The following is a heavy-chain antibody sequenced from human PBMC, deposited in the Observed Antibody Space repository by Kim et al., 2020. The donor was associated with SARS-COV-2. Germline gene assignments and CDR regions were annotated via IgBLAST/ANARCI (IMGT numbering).Heavy chain of an antibody. CDR2: FSSSGSYI. D-gene: IGHD1-1*01. CDR1: GFTFNNYD. V-gene: IGHV3-21*01. Sequence: GSLRLSCAASGFTFNNYDMNWVRQAPGKGLEWVSSFSSSGSYIYYADSVKGRVTISRDNAKNSLYLQMSSLRAEDTAVYYCARDQGGQYNIASYYYAMDVWGQGTTVTVSS. J-gene: IGHJ6*02. CDR3: ARDQGGQYNIASYYYAMDV.